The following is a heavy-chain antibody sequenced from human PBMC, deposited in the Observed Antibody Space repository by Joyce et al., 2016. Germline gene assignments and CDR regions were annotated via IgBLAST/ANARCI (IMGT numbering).Heavy chain of an antibody. Sequence: QVQLVESGGGVVQPGRSLRLSCTASGLTLSNYGVHGVRQAPGKGLEWVVVISYDGVYKYYSDSVKGRFTISRDNSRDTLFLEMNSLRAEDTAVYYCAKILTAGYSSGWFLDYWGQGTLVTVSS. J-gene: IGHJ4*02. V-gene: IGHV3-30*18. CDR2: ISYDGVYK. D-gene: IGHD6-25*01. CDR1: GLTLSNYG. CDR3: AKILTAGYSSGWFLDY.